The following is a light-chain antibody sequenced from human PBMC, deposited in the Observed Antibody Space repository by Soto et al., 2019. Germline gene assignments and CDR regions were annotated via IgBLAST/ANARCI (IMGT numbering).Light chain of an antibody. V-gene: IGKV3-20*01. Sequence: ETVLTQSPGTLSLSPGERATLSCRASQSVNGNYLAWYQQKPGQAPRLLIYGTSSRATGIPDRFSGSGSGTDFTLTISRMEPEDFAIYYCQQCGSLPGTFGQGTKVAIK. CDR2: GTS. CDR1: QSVNGNY. J-gene: IGKJ1*01. CDR3: QQCGSLPGT.